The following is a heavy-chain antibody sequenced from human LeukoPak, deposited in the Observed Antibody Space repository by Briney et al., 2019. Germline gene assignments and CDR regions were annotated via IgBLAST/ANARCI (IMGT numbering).Heavy chain of an antibody. CDR1: GXTFSDYY. V-gene: IGHV3-11*03. Sequence: PGGSLRLSCAASGXTFSDYYMSWIRQAPGKGLEWVFYFSSASSYTNYAVFVKGRFTISRDNAKNSLFLQMSSLRAEDTAVYYCARTTGYSGYDYGYWGQGTLVTVSS. J-gene: IGHJ4*02. D-gene: IGHD5-12*01. CDR3: ARTTGYSGYDYGY. CDR2: FSSASSYT.